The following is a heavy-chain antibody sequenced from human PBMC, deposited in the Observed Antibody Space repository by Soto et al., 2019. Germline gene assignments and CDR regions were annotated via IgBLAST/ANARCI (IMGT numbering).Heavy chain of an antibody. V-gene: IGHV4-39*01. D-gene: IGHD4-17*01. Sequence: QLQLQESGPGLVKPSETLSLTCTVSGGSITSRSYYWGWIRQPPGKGLEWIGSIYYSGSTYYNPSLESRGTISLDTSKNQFSLKLSSLTAADTAVYFCARHLHYGDYVNFDYWGQGSLVTVSS. CDR2: IYYSGST. CDR3: ARHLHYGDYVNFDY. CDR1: GGSITSRSYY. J-gene: IGHJ4*02.